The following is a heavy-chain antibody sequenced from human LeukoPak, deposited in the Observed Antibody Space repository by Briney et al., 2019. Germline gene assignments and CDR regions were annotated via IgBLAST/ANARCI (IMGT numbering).Heavy chain of an antibody. CDR1: GVSISRYY. Sequence: SETLSLTCTVSGVSISRYYWTWLRQPPGEGLEWIGYIYYSGSTNYNPSLKTRVTISVDTSKNQFSLKLSSVTAADTAVYYCASLYDYVWGSYRYFDYWGQGTLVTVSS. V-gene: IGHV4-59*12. D-gene: IGHD3-16*02. J-gene: IGHJ4*02. CDR2: IYYSGST. CDR3: ASLYDYVWGSYRYFDY.